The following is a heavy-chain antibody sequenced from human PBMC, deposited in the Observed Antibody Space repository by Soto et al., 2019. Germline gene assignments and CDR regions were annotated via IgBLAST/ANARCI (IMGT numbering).Heavy chain of an antibody. CDR2: ISHSRST. J-gene: IGHJ3*02. CDR3: VNLDMITFGVVIGPNDEFDS. D-gene: IGHD3-16*02. Sequence: PSETLSLTCSASGGSISSGGYSWSLIQQPPGKGLEWIGYISHSRSTYYNPSLKSRVTISVDRSNNQFSLKLSSVTATDTAVYYCVNLDMITFGVVIGPNDEFDSWGAGIMVTV. V-gene: IGHV4-30-2*01. CDR1: GGSISSGGYS.